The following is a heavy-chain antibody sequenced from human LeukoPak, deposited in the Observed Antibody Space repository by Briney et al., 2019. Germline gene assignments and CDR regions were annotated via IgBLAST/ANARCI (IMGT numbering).Heavy chain of an antibody. D-gene: IGHD3/OR15-3a*01. Sequence: PGGSLRLSCAASGFTFSDYYMSWIRQAPGKGLEWVSYISSSGSGSIIYYADSVKGRFTISRDNAKNSLFLQMNSLRADDTAVYYCARDRPGLGLPLNFDYWGQGTLVTVSS. J-gene: IGHJ4*02. CDR1: GFTFSDYY. CDR2: ISSSGSGSII. V-gene: IGHV3-11*01. CDR3: ARDRPGLGLPLNFDY.